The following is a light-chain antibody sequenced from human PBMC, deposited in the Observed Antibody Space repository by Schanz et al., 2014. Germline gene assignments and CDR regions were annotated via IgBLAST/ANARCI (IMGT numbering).Light chain of an antibody. CDR3: QQYGSSPPWT. CDR2: DAS. CDR1: QSVNTY. V-gene: IGKV3-20*01. J-gene: IGKJ1*01. Sequence: EIVLTQSPATLSLSPGERATLSCRASQSVNTYLAWYQQKPGQAPRLLIYDASNRATGIPARFSGSGSGTDFTLTISRLEPEDFAVYYCQQYGSSPPWTFGQGTKVEIK.